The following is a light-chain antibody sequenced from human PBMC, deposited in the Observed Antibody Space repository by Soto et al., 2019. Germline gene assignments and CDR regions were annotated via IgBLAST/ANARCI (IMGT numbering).Light chain of an antibody. CDR2: GAS. V-gene: IGKV3-20*01. CDR1: QSVSSSY. Sequence: EIVLTQSPGTLSLSPGERATLSCRASQSVSSSYLAWYQQKPGQAPRLLIYGASRRATGVPDRFRGSGSGTDFTLTISGLEPEDFAVYYCQQYDSSPFTFGQGTRLDIK. CDR3: QQYDSSPFT. J-gene: IGKJ5*01.